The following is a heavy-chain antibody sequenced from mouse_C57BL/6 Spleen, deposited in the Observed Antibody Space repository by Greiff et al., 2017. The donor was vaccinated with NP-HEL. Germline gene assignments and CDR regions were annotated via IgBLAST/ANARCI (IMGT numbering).Heavy chain of an antibody. D-gene: IGHD1-1*01. Sequence: DVKLVESEGGLVQPGSSMKLSCTASGFTFSDYYMAWVRQVPEKGLEWVANINYDGSSTYYLDSLKSRFIISRDNAKNILYLQMSSLKSEDTATYYCARDRAYYYGSSYGYFDVWGTGTTVTVSS. CDR3: ARDRAYYYGSSYGYFDV. J-gene: IGHJ1*03. CDR1: GFTFSDYY. V-gene: IGHV5-16*01. CDR2: INYDGSST.